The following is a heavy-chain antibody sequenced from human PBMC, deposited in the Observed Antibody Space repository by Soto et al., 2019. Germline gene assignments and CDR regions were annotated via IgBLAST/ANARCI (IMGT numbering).Heavy chain of an antibody. J-gene: IGHJ3*02. CDR1: GGTFSSHI. Sequence: SVKVSCKGSGGTFSSHIISWVRQAPGQGLEWMGRIIPILGIGKYAQKFQGRVTITADKSTSTAYMELSSLRSEDTAVYYCARPDYYDSSGYFAFDIWGQGTMVTVSS. CDR2: IIPILGIG. CDR3: ARPDYYDSSGYFAFDI. V-gene: IGHV1-69*02. D-gene: IGHD3-22*01.